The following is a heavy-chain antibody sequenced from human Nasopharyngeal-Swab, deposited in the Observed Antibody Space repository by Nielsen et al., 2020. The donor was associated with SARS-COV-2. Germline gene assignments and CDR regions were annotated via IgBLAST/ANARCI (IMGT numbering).Heavy chain of an antibody. D-gene: IGHD6-13*01. V-gene: IGHV5-10-1*01. CDR3: ARRFHSSSWYTDYDY. J-gene: IGHJ4*02. Sequence: VRQMHGKGMEWMGRIDPSDSYTNYSPSFQGHVTISADKSISTAYLQWSSLKASDTAMYYCARRFHSSSWYTDYDYWGQGTLVTVSS. CDR2: IDPSDSYT.